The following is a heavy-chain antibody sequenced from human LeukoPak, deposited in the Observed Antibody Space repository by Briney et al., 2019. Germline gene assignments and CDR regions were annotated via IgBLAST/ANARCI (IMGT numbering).Heavy chain of an antibody. J-gene: IGHJ3*02. CDR2: IYHSGST. Sequence: SETLSLTCTVSGGSISSYYWSWIRQPPGKGLEWIGYIYHSGSTNYNPSLKSRVTISVDTSKNQFSLKLSSVTAADTAVYYCARCGYYDSSGYDGCDAFDIWGQGTMVTVSS. V-gene: IGHV4-59*01. D-gene: IGHD3-22*01. CDR1: GGSISSYY. CDR3: ARCGYYDSSGYDGCDAFDI.